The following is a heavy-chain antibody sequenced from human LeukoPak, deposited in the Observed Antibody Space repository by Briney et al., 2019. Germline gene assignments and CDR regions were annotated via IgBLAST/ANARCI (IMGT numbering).Heavy chain of an antibody. CDR1: GGSISSYY. V-gene: IGHV4-59*12. J-gene: IGHJ4*02. CDR2: IYYSGST. CDR3: ARDHSGSYRTDFDY. D-gene: IGHD1-26*01. Sequence: PSATLSLTCTVSGGSISSYYWSWIRPPPGKGLEWIGYIYYSGSTNYNPSLKSRVTISVDTSKNQFSLKLSSVTAADTAVYYCARDHSGSYRTDFDYWGQGTLVTVSS.